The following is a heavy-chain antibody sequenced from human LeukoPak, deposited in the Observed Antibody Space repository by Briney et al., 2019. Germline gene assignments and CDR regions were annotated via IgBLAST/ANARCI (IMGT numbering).Heavy chain of an antibody. CDR1: GFTFSSYG. CDR2: IRYDGSNK. V-gene: IGHV3-30*02. D-gene: IGHD4-17*01. J-gene: IGHJ4*02. Sequence: PGGSLRLSCAASGFTFSSYGMHWVRQAPGKGLEWVAFIRYDGSNKDYADSVKGRFTISRDNSKNTLYLQMNSLRAEDTAVYYCAKDLRTTVTTLYYWGQGTLVTVSS. CDR3: AKDLRTTVTTLYY.